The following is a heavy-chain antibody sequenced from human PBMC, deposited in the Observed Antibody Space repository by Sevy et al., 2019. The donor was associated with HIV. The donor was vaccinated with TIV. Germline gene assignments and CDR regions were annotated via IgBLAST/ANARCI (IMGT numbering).Heavy chain of an antibody. CDR2: ISYDGSNK. CDR1: GFTFSSYA. CDR3: AREYCGGDCYPDY. Sequence: GGSLRLSCAASGFTFSSYAMHWVRQAPGKGLEWVAGISYDGSNKYYADSVKGRFTISRDNSKNTLYLQMNSLRAEDTAVYDCAREYCGGDCYPDYWGQGTLVTVSS. D-gene: IGHD2-21*02. J-gene: IGHJ4*02. V-gene: IGHV3-30-3*01.